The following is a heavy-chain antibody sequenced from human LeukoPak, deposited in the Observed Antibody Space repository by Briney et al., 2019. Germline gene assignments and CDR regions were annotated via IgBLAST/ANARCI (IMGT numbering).Heavy chain of an antibody. Sequence: GGSLRLSCAASGFTFSSYWMHWVRQAPGKGLVWVSRIKSDGSITSYADSVKGRFTISRDNAENSLYLQMNSLRVEDTAVYYCARDTRGIFDYWGQGTLVTVSS. CDR1: GFTFSSYW. CDR3: ARDTRGIFDY. J-gene: IGHJ4*02. V-gene: IGHV3-74*01. D-gene: IGHD3-10*01. CDR2: IKSDGSIT.